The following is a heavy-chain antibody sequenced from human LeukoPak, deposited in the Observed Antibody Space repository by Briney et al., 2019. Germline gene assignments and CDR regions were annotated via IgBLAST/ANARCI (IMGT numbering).Heavy chain of an antibody. J-gene: IGHJ6*02. CDR1: GFTFSSYS. V-gene: IGHV3-21*01. D-gene: IGHD6-19*01. CDR3: ARLGGWDSYYYYGMDV. Sequence: GGSLRLSCAASGFTFSSYSMNWVRRAPGKGLEWVSSISSSSSYIYYADSVKGRFTISRDNAKNSLYLQMNSLRAEDTAVYYCARLGGWDSYYYYGMDVWGQGTTVTVSS. CDR2: ISSSSSYI.